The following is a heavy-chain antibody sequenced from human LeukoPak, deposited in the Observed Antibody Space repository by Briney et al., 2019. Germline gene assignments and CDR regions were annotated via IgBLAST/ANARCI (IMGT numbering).Heavy chain of an antibody. CDR1: GGSSSGYY. CDR3: ARDHSYDSSALGH. D-gene: IGHD3-22*01. CDR2: INHSGST. V-gene: IGHV4-34*01. Sequence: PSETLSLTCAVYGGSSSGYYWSWIRQPPGKGLEWIGEINHSGSTNYNPSLKSRVTISVDTSKNQFSLKLSSVTAADTAVYYCARDHSYDSSALGHWGQGTLVTVSS. J-gene: IGHJ4*02.